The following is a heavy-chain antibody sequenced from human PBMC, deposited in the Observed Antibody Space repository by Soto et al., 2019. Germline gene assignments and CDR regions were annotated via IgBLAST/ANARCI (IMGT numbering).Heavy chain of an antibody. CDR3: ARGLVYSSGWGHFDY. D-gene: IGHD6-19*01. V-gene: IGHV1-18*01. Sequence: ASVKVSCKASGYTFTSYGNSWVRQAPGQGLEWMGWISAYNGNTNYAQKLQGRVTMTTDTSTSTAYMELRSLRSDDTAVYYCARGLVYSSGWGHFDYWGQGTLVTYSS. J-gene: IGHJ4*01. CDR1: GYTFTSYG. CDR2: ISAYNGNT.